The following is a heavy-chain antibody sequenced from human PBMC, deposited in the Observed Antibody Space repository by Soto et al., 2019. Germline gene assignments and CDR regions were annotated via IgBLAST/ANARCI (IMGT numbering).Heavy chain of an antibody. V-gene: IGHV4-59*01. Sequence: PSETLSLTCTVSGGSISSYYWSWIRQPPGKGLEWIGYIYYSGSTNYNPSLKSRVTISVDTSKNQFSLKLSPVTAADTAVYYCARSPRVGATSRFDPWGQGTLVTVSS. D-gene: IGHD1-26*01. CDR1: GGSISSYY. CDR3: ARSPRVGATSRFDP. J-gene: IGHJ5*02. CDR2: IYYSGST.